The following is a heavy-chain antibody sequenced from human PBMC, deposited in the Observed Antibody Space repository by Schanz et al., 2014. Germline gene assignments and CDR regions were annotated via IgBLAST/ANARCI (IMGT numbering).Heavy chain of an antibody. J-gene: IGHJ3*02. V-gene: IGHV3-23*01. CDR2: ISSGGGST. CDR1: GFSFTTYA. D-gene: IGHD1-1*01. CDR3: ARGGRTAGAFDI. Sequence: EVQLLESGGGLVQPGGSLRLSCASSGFSFTTYAMSWVRQAPGKGLEWVSSISSGGGSTYYADSVKGRFTISRDNSKNTLYLQMNSLRTEDTAVYYCARGGRTAGAFDIWGQGTMVTVSS.